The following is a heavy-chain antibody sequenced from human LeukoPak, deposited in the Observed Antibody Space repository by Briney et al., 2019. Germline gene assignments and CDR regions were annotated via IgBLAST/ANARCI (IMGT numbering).Heavy chain of an antibody. V-gene: IGHV4-59*01. J-gene: IGHJ3*02. Sequence: SSGTLSLTCTVSGGSISSYYWSWIRQPPGKGLEWIGYIYCSGSTNYNPSLKGRVTISVDTSKNQFSLKLSSVTAADTAVYYCARSGGSGWSGHAFDIWGQGTMVTVSS. CDR2: IYCSGST. CDR3: ARSGGSGWSGHAFDI. CDR1: GGSISSYY. D-gene: IGHD6-19*01.